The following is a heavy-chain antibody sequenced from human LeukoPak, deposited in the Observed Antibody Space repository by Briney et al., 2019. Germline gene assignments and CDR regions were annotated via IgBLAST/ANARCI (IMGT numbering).Heavy chain of an antibody. Sequence: PSETLSLTCTVSGGSISSGSYYWSWIRQPAGKGLEWIGRIYTSGSTNYNPSLKSRVTISVDTSKNQFSLKLSSVTAADTAVYYCARDQTAHHYYMDVRGKGTTVTVSS. CDR1: GGSISSGSYY. V-gene: IGHV4-61*02. CDR3: ARDQTAHHYYMDV. J-gene: IGHJ6*03. D-gene: IGHD1-1*01. CDR2: IYTSGST.